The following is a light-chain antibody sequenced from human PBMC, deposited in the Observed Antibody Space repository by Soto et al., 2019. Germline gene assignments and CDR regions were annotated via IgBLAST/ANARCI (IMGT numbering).Light chain of an antibody. Sequence: DIPLTPSPPTLSASVGDRVTITCRASQGIRYYLAWYQQMPGKAPKLLIYCASSLQSGVPSRFSVSGSETEFTLTISSLQPDDFAPYFCQHHNSYDQTVGQGTKVEIK. V-gene: IGKV1-5*01. CDR2: CAS. CDR3: QHHNSYDQT. CDR1: QGIRYY. J-gene: IGKJ1*01.